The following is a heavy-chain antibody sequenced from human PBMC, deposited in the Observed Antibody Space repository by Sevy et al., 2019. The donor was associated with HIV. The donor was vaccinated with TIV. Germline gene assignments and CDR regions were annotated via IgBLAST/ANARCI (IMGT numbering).Heavy chain of an antibody. CDR1: GFTFSSYA. Sequence: GGSLRLSCVTSGFTFSSYAMSWVRQTPGKGLEWVSAIGGSADYTYYADSVKDRFTISRDNSKNTLYLQMNGLRAEDTAVYYSAKEVSEHSYSDYWGQGTLVTVSS. V-gene: IGHV3-23*01. D-gene: IGHD3-10*01. CDR2: IGGSADYT. J-gene: IGHJ4*02. CDR3: AKEVSEHSYSDY.